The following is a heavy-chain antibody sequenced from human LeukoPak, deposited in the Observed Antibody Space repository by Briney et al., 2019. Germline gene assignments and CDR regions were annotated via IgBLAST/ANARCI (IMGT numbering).Heavy chain of an antibody. J-gene: IGHJ5*01. CDR2: ISAGADST. Sequence: GGSLRLSCAASTFTFSSYAMSWVRQAPGKGLEWVSAISAGADSTYYADSVQGRFTISRDNSKNTLFLQMSGLRAEDTAVYFCERGAYGDYDSWGQGTLVTVSS. CDR1: TFTFSSYA. V-gene: IGHV3-23*01. D-gene: IGHD4-17*01. CDR3: ERGAYGDYDS.